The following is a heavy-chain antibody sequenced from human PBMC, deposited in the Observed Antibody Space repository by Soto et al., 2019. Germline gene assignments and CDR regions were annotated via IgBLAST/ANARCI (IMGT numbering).Heavy chain of an antibody. CDR3: AKDRLAGNFDY. CDR1: GFTFNHYA. Sequence: GGSLRLSCAASGFTFNHYAMNWVRQAPGKGLEWVATISGTGGSTYYADSVKGRFTISRDNSKNTLYLQMNSLRVEDTAVYYCAKDRLAGNFDYWGQGTQVTVSS. V-gene: IGHV3-23*01. J-gene: IGHJ4*02. CDR2: ISGTGGST.